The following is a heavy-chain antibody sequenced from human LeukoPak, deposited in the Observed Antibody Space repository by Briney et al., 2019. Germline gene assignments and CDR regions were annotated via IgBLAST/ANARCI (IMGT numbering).Heavy chain of an antibody. CDR3: ASWSRDGYNRLDY. V-gene: IGHV3-7*01. J-gene: IGHJ4*02. CDR1: GFTFSSYW. Sequence: PGGSPRLSCAASGFTFSSYWMSWVRQAPGKGLEWVANIKQDGSEKYYVDSVKGRFTISRDNAKNSLYLQMNSLRAEDTAVYYCASWSRDGYNRLDYWGQGTLVTVSS. D-gene: IGHD5-24*01. CDR2: IKQDGSEK.